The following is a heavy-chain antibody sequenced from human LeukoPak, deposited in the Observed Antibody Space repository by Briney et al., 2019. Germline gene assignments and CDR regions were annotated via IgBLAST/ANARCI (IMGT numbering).Heavy chain of an antibody. CDR3: ARAVAGILNYYYYGMDV. Sequence: ASVKVSCKASGYTFTSYGISWVRQAPGQGLEWMGWISAYNGNTNYAQKLQSRVTMTTDTSTSTAYMELRSLRSDDTAVYYCARAVAGILNYYYYGMDVWGQGTTVTVSS. CDR2: ISAYNGNT. J-gene: IGHJ6*02. D-gene: IGHD6-19*01. CDR1: GYTFTSYG. V-gene: IGHV1-18*01.